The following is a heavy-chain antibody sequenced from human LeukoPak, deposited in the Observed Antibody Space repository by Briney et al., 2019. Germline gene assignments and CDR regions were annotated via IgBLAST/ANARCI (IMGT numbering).Heavy chain of an antibody. V-gene: IGHV3-9*03. J-gene: IGHJ4*02. CDR1: GFTFDDYA. CDR3: AKGVAAAGTDYFDY. CDR2: ISWNSGSI. D-gene: IGHD6-13*01. Sequence: GGSLRLSCAASGFTFDDYAMHWVRQAPGKGLEWVSGISWNSGSIGYADSAKGRFTISRDNAKNSLYLQMNSLRAEDMALYYCAKGVAAAGTDYFDYWGQGTLVTVSS.